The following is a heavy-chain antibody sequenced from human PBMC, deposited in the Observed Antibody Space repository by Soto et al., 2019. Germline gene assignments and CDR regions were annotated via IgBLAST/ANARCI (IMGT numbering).Heavy chain of an antibody. D-gene: IGHD6-25*01. J-gene: IGHJ4*02. V-gene: IGHV4-61*01. Sequence: QVQLQESGPGLVKPSETLSLTCTVSGGSVSSGSYYWSWIRQPPGKGLEWIGYIYYSGSTNYNPSLKSRVTISVDTSKNQFSLNPSSVTAADTAVYYCARDRSGETDYWGQGTLVTVSS. CDR2: IYYSGST. CDR3: ARDRSGETDY. CDR1: GGSVSSGSYY.